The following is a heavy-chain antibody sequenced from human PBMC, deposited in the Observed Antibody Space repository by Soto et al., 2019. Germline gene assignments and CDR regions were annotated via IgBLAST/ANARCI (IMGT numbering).Heavy chain of an antibody. CDR1: GGTFSSYA. J-gene: IGHJ4*02. CDR3: ARDREMGCTNGVCLGPFDY. Sequence: GASVKVSCKASGGTFSSYAISWVRQAPGQGLEWMGGIIPIFGTANYAQKFQGRVTITADESTSTAYMELSSLRSEDTAVYYCARDREMGCTNGVCLGPFDYWGQGTLVTVS. D-gene: IGHD2-8*01. CDR2: IIPIFGTA. V-gene: IGHV1-69*13.